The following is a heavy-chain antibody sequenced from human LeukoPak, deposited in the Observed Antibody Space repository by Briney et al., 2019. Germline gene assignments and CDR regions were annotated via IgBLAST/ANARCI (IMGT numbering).Heavy chain of an antibody. D-gene: IGHD1-26*01. V-gene: IGHV4-30-4*01. J-gene: IGHJ4*02. CDR1: GGSISSGDYY. Sequence: SETLSLTCTVSGGSISSGDYYWSWIRQPPGKGLEWIGYIYYSGSTYYNPSLKSRVTISVATSKNQFSLKLSSVTAADTAVYYCASRLVGASYFDYWGQGTLVTVSS. CDR3: ASRLVGASYFDY. CDR2: IYYSGST.